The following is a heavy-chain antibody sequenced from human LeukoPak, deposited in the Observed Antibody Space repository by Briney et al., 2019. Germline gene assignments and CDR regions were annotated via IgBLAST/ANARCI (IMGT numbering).Heavy chain of an antibody. J-gene: IGHJ4*02. CDR1: GGTFSSYA. Sequence: ASVKVSCKASGGTFSSYAISWVRQAPGQGLEWMGWIRPYNGNTNYAQKFQGRVTMTTDTSTSTAYMELRGLRSDDTAVYYCARSRLGDYWGQGTLVTVSS. CDR2: IRPYNGNT. CDR3: ARSRLGDY. V-gene: IGHV1-18*01.